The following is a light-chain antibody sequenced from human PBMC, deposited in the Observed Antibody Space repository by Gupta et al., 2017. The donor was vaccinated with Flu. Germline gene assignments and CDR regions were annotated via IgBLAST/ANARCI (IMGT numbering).Light chain of an antibody. V-gene: IGKV3-20*01. J-gene: IGKJ2*01. CDR1: QNVSSRF. Sequence: EIVLTQFPGTLPLSPGERATLSCRASQNVSSRFLTWYQQKPGQAPRLLILGGSTRASGISDRFSGSGSGAGFTLTISRLEPEDIAVYYCQEWESEPPRYTFGQGTKMEIK. CDR3: QEWESEPPRYT. CDR2: GGS.